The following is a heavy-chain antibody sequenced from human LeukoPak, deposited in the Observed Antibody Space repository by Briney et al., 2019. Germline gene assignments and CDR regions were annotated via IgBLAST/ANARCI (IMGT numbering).Heavy chain of an antibody. J-gene: IGHJ4*02. CDR3: AKELYIVVGY. CDR1: GLTFISYA. V-gene: IGHV3-23*01. CDR2: ISGSGGST. Sequence: GGSLRLFCAASGLTFISYAMRWVRPAPGKGLEWVSAISGSGGSTYYADSVKGRFTISRDNAKNTLYLQMNSLRAEDTAVYYCAKELYIVVGYWGQGTLVTVSS. D-gene: IGHD2-21*01.